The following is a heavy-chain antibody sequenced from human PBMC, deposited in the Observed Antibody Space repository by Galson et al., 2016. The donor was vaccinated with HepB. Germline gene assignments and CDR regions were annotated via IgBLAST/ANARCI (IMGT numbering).Heavy chain of an antibody. CDR2: ISHSGSA. Sequence: TLTLTCTVSGGSISRGGYYWSWIRQHPGKGLEWIGYISHSGSAYYNPSLKSRVSSSVDTSKNQFSLKLSSVTAADTAVYYCATSPGGITMIAWGLGTLVIVSS. V-gene: IGHV4-31*03. CDR1: GGSISRGGYY. CDR3: ATSPGGITMIA. J-gene: IGHJ4*02. D-gene: IGHD3-22*01.